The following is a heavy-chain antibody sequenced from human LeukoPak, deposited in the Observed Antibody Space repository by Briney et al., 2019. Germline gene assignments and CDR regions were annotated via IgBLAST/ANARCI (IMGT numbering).Heavy chain of an antibody. CDR1: GYTFSSYA. V-gene: IGHV7-4-1*02. CDR3: VSMGSHSFDI. Sequence: ASVKVSCKASGYTFSSYAMNWVRQAPGQGLEFMGWINTYNGNPTYAQAFTGRFVFSVDISVSTAYLQISSLKTEDTAVYYCVSMGSHSFDIWGQGTMVTVSS. J-gene: IGHJ3*02. D-gene: IGHD3-16*01. CDR2: INTYNGNP.